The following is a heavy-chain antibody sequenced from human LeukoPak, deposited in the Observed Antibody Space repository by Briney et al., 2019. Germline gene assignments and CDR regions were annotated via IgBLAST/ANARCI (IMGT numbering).Heavy chain of an antibody. J-gene: IGHJ5*02. D-gene: IGHD5-24*01. CDR1: GYTFINHW. CDR3: ARRETSENGYNYDWYDV. Sequence: GESLKTSCKGSGYTFINHWIAWVRQTPGKGLEWMGIVHPSDSDTRYIPSFQGQVTISVDKSISTAYVQWSSLQASDTAMYYCARRETSENGYNYDWYDVWGQGTQVTVSS. V-gene: IGHV5-51*01. CDR2: VHPSDSDT.